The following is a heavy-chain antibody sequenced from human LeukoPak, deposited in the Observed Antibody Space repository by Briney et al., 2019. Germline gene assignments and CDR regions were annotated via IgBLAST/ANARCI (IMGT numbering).Heavy chain of an antibody. CDR1: GYTFTPYF. Sequence: ASVTASCKASGYTFTPYFIHWVRQAAGQGREGRGIINPTGGSTTYAQKFQGRVTVTRDMSTSTVYMELSSLTSEDTAVYYCARDRVIVGGTATYNFDHWGKGTLVTVSS. CDR2: INPTGGST. CDR3: ARDRVIVGGTATYNFDH. J-gene: IGHJ4*02. D-gene: IGHD1-14*01. V-gene: IGHV1-46*01.